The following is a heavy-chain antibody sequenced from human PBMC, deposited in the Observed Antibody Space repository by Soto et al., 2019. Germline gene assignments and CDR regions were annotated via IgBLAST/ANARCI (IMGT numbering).Heavy chain of an antibody. Sequence: PSETLSLTCTVSGGSISSGGYYWSWIRQHPGKGLEWIGYIYYSGSTYYNPSLKSRVTISVDTSKNQFSLKLSSVTAADTAVYYCARDRMVYARVGQNWFDPWGQGTLVTVSS. D-gene: IGHD2-8*01. CDR1: GGSISSGGYY. CDR2: IYYSGST. CDR3: ARDRMVYARVGQNWFDP. V-gene: IGHV4-31*03. J-gene: IGHJ5*02.